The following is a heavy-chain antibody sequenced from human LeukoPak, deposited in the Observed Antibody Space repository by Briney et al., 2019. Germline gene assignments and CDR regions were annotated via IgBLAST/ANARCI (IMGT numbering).Heavy chain of an antibody. Sequence: ASVKVSCKASGYTFTSYDINWVRQATGQGLEWMGWMNPNSGNTGYAQKFQGRVTMTRDTSISTAYMELSRLRSDDTAVYYCARGGGGCSGGSCYSGSVDYWGQGTLVTVSS. D-gene: IGHD2-15*01. CDR2: MNPNSGNT. CDR1: GYTFTSYD. J-gene: IGHJ4*02. CDR3: ARGGGGCSGGSCYSGSVDY. V-gene: IGHV1-8*01.